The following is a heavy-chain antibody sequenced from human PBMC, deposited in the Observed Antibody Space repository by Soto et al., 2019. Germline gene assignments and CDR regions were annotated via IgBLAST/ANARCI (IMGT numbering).Heavy chain of an antibody. Sequence: SETLSLTCTVSGGSISSGGYYWSWIRQHPGKGLEWIGYIYYSGSTYYKPSLKSRVTISVDTSKNQFSLKLSSVTAADTAVYYCASAAFEYCSSTSCPTYAFDIWGQGTMVTVSS. J-gene: IGHJ3*02. D-gene: IGHD2-2*01. CDR1: GGSISSGGYY. V-gene: IGHV4-31*03. CDR2: IYYSGST. CDR3: ASAAFEYCSSTSCPTYAFDI.